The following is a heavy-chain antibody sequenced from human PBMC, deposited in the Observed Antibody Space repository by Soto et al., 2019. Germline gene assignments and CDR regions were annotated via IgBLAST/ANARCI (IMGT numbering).Heavy chain of an antibody. D-gene: IGHD3-10*01. V-gene: IGHV5-51*01. CDR3: ATSSGITMVRGVLDY. CDR2: IYPGDSDT. CDR1: GYSFTSYW. Sequence: LGESLKISCKGSGYSFTSYWIGWVRQMPGKGLEWMGIIYPGDSDTRYSPSFQGQVTISADKSISTAYLQWSSLKASDTAMYYCATSSGITMVRGVLDYWGQGTLVTVSS. J-gene: IGHJ4*02.